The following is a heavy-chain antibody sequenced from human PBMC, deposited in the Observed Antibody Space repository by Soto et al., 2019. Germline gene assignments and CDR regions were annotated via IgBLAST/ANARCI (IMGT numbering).Heavy chain of an antibody. D-gene: IGHD2-15*01. CDR2: IYYSGST. CDR1: DGSISSGVHY. J-gene: IGHJ6*02. CDR3: AREYHSTHTAHYYGMDV. Sequence: TLHLPGTVSDGSISSGVHYWSWIRQHPGKGLEWIGYIYYSGSTYYNPSLKSRVTISVDTSKNQFSLKLSSVTAADTAVYYCAREYHSTHTAHYYGMDVWGQGTTVTVPS. V-gene: IGHV4-31*03.